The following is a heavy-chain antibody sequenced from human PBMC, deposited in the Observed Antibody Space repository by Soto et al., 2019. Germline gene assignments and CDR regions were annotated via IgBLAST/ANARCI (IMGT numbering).Heavy chain of an antibody. CDR3: ARSAERITIFGVVIIPGCWFDP. D-gene: IGHD3-3*01. CDR1: GGTFSSYA. J-gene: IGHJ5*02. V-gene: IGHV1-69*01. Sequence: QVKLVQSGAEVKKPGSSVKVSCKASGGTFSSYAISWVRHAPGQGLEWMGGIIPIFGTANCAQKFQGRVTITADESTSTAYMELSSRRSEDTAVYYCARSAERITIFGVVIIPGCWFDPWGQGTLVTVSS. CDR2: IIPIFGTA.